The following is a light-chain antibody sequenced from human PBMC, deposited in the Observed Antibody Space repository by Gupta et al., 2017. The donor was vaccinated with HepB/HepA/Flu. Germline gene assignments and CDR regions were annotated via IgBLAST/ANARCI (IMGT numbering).Light chain of an antibody. CDR1: SSDVGSYNR. V-gene: IGLV2-18*02. J-gene: IGLJ2*01. CDR2: EVS. Sequence: SALTQPPSVSVSPGQSVTISCTGTSSDVGSYNRVSWYQQSPGTAPKLMIYEVSNRPSGVPDRFSGSNSGNTASLTISGLQAEDEADYYCSSYTSSSIVNFGGGTKLTVL. CDR3: SSYTSSSIVN.